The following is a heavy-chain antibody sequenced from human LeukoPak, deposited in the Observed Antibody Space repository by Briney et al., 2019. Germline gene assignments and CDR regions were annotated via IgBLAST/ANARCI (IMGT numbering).Heavy chain of an antibody. D-gene: IGHD6-13*01. CDR2: VTASGEIT. Sequence: GGSLRLSCAASGFTFNTYAMSWVRQAPGKGLEWVATVTASGEITYYADSVKGRFTISRDNSKTTVSVQMNRLTAEDTAVYYCAKAALVLRYFQHWGQGTLVTVSS. V-gene: IGHV3-23*01. CDR1: GFTFNTYA. J-gene: IGHJ1*01. CDR3: AKAALVLRYFQH.